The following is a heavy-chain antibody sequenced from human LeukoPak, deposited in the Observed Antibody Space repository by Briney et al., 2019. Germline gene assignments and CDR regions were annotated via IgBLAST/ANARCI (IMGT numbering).Heavy chain of an antibody. CDR2: TNQEGSEK. Sequence: GGSLRLSCAAFGFTISTYWMSWVRQAPGKGLEWVANTNQEGSEKYYVDSVKGRFTISKDNAKNSLYLQMNSLRAEDTAVYYCARDPKWLDYWGQGTLVTVSS. V-gene: IGHV3-7*01. J-gene: IGHJ4*02. D-gene: IGHD5-12*01. CDR1: GFTISTYW. CDR3: ARDPKWLDY.